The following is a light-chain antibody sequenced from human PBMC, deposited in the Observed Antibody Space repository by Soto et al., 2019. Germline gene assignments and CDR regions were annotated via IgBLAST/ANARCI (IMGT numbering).Light chain of an antibody. CDR1: SSDVGGYNY. J-gene: IGLJ1*01. V-gene: IGLV2-14*01. CDR3: SSYTSSSPLYV. Sequence: QSALTQPASVSGSPGQSITISCTGTSSDVGGYNYVSWYQQHPGKAPKLMIFEVSSRPSGVSYRFSGSKSGNTASLTISGLQAEDEDDYYCSSYTSSSPLYVFGSGTKLTVL. CDR2: EVS.